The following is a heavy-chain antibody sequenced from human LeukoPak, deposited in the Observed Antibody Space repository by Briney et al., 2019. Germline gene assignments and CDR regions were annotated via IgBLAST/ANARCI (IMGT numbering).Heavy chain of an antibody. CDR1: GYTFTSSG. V-gene: IGHV1-18*01. CDR3: AKNSSGGYSDY. Sequence: ASVKVPCKTSGYTFTSSGITWVRQAPGQGLEWLGWISTYNGYSKYAQNLQGRVTMTADTSTSTAYMELSSLRSDDTAVYYCAKNSSGGYSDYWGQGTLVTVSS. D-gene: IGHD6-19*01. CDR2: ISTYNGYS. J-gene: IGHJ4*02.